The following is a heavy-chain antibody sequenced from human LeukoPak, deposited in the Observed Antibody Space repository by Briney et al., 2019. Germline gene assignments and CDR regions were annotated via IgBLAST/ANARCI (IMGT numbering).Heavy chain of an antibody. CDR3: AKDFRIGYSAHFDY. J-gene: IGHJ4*02. V-gene: IGHV3-23*01. Sequence: GGSLRLSCVGSGFTFRSHAMSWVRQAPEKGLEFVSGIYENGGTTYYADSVKGRFSISRDNSKNTLYLQMDSLRGEDTAVYYCAKDFRIGYSAHFDYWGQRALVTVSS. D-gene: IGHD2-21*01. CDR2: IYENGGTT. CDR1: GFTFRSHA.